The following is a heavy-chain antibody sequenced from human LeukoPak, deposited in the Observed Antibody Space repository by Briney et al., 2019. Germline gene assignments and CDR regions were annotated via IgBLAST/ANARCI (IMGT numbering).Heavy chain of an antibody. D-gene: IGHD6-6*01. CDR2: ISAYNGNT. CDR1: GYTFTSYG. V-gene: IGHV1-18*01. Sequence: ASVKVSCKASGYTFTSYGISWVRQAPGQGLEWMGWISAYNGNTNYAQKLQGRVTMTTDTSTSTAYMELRSLRSDDTAVYYCARDFQYSSSTSPRFDYWGQGTLVTVSS. J-gene: IGHJ4*02. CDR3: ARDFQYSSSTSPRFDY.